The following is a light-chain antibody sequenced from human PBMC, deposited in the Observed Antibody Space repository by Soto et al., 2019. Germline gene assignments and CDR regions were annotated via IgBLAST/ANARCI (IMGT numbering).Light chain of an antibody. J-gene: IGKJ3*01. CDR3: QQYGSSPIFA. V-gene: IGKV3-20*01. CDR2: GAS. CDR1: QSVSSSY. Sequence: EIVLTQSPGTLSLSPGERATLSCRASQSVSSSYLAWYQQKPGQAPRLLIYGASSRATGIPDRFSGSGSGTDFTLSISRLEPEDFAVYYCQQYGSSPIFAFGHGTKVDSK.